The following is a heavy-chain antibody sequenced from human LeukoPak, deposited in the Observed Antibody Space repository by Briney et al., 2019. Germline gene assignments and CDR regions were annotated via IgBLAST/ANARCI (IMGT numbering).Heavy chain of an antibody. D-gene: IGHD4-17*01. CDR3: ARGLTTVTLADNYYYYYGMDV. J-gene: IGHJ6*02. V-gene: IGHV7-4-1*02. Sequence: ASVKVSCKASGYTFTSYDINWVRQATGQGLEWMGWINTNTGNPTYAQGFTGRFVFSLDTSVSTAYLQISSLKAEDTAVYYCARGLTTVTLADNYYYYYGMDVWGQGTTVTVSS. CDR2: INTNTGNP. CDR1: GYTFTSYD.